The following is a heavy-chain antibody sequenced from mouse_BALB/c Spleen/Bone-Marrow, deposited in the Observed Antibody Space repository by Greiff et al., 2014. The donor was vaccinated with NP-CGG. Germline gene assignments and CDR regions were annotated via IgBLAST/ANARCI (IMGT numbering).Heavy chain of an antibody. CDR1: GYKFTDYE. Sequence: QVQLQQPGAELVRPGASVTLSCKASGYKFTDYEMHWVKQTPVHGLEWIGSIDPETGGTAYNQNFKGKATLTADRSSTTAYMELRSLTSEDSDVYYCTREGIYFGYDVPMDYWGQGTSVTVSS. J-gene: IGHJ4*01. CDR3: TREGIYFGYDVPMDY. D-gene: IGHD2-2*01. CDR2: IDPETGGT. V-gene: IGHV1-15*01.